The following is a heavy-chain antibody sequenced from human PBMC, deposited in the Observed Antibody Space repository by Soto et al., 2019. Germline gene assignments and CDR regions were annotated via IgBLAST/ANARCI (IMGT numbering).Heavy chain of an antibody. D-gene: IGHD3-16*01. V-gene: IGHV2-5*02. CDR2: IYWDDAK. CDR1: GFSLSTSGVG. CDR3: AHKGGGDRILDY. Sequence: QITLKESGPTLVKPTQPLTLTCTFSGFSLSTSGVGVGWIRQPPGKAPEWLAVIYWDDAKEYSPSLKSRPTITKKTSKTPAVLTMTNMDPVDTATYFLAHKGGGDRILDYWGQGTLVTVSS. J-gene: IGHJ4*02.